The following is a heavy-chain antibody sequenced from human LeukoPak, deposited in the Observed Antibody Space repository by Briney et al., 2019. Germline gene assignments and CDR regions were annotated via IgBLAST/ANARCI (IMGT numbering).Heavy chain of an antibody. CDR2: LSSSGTTI. CDR1: GFTFSDYY. Sequence: GGSLRLSCAASGFTFSDYYMSWIRQAPGKGLEWVSYLSSSGTTIYYADSVKGRFTISRDNAKNSLYLQMNSLRAEDTAVYYCARDYDFWSCYYTGYFDYWGQGTLVTVSS. J-gene: IGHJ4*02. V-gene: IGHV3-11*04. D-gene: IGHD3-3*01. CDR3: ARDYDFWSCYYTGYFDY.